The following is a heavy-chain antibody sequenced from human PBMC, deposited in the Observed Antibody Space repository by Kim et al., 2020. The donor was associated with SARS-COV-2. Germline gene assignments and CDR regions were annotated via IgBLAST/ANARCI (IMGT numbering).Heavy chain of an antibody. CDR3: ARGHTMIFY. V-gene: IGHV3-11*05. CDR1: GFTFSDSY. J-gene: IGHJ4*02. Sequence: GGSLRLSCAASGFTFSDSYMSWFRQAPGKGLEWVSYISKIDASTHYADSVKGRFTTSRDNAKNSLYLEMNSLRAEDTAVYYCARGHTMIFYWGQGTLVTVSS. CDR2: ISKIDAST. D-gene: IGHD3-22*01.